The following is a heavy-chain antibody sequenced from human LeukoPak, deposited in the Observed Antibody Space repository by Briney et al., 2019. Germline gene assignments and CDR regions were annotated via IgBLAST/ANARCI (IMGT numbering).Heavy chain of an antibody. CDR3: ARSLPPYCSSTSCYTYYYYYGMDV. Sequence: PGESLKISCKGSRYIFTSYWISWVRQLPGKGLEWMGRIDPSDSYTNYSPSFQGHVTISADKSISTAYLQWSSLRSEDTAVYYCARSLPPYCSSTSCYTYYYYYGMDVWGKGTTVTVSS. J-gene: IGHJ6*04. CDR2: IDPSDSYT. CDR1: RYIFTSYW. D-gene: IGHD2-2*02. V-gene: IGHV5-10-1*01.